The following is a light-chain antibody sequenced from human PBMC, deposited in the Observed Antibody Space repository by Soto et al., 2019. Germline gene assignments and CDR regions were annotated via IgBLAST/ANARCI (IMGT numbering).Light chain of an antibody. V-gene: IGLV2-11*01. CDR2: DVS. CDR3: CSYAGTYSYV. J-gene: IGLJ1*01. Sequence: QSALTQPRSVSGSPGQSVTISCTGTSSDVGAYNYVSWYQQHSGKAPKFMIYDVSKRPSGVPDRFSASKSGNTASLTISGLQAEDEADYYCCSYAGTYSYVFGTGTKVSVL. CDR1: SSDVGAYNY.